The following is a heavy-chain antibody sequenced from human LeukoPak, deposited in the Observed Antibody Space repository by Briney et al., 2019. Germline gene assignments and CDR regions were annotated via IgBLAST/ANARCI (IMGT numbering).Heavy chain of an antibody. J-gene: IGHJ5*02. CDR1: GGTFSSYA. V-gene: IGHV1-2*06. Sequence: ASVKVSCKASGGTFSSYAISWVRQAPGQGLEWMGRINPNSGGTNYAQKFQGRVTMTRDTSISTAYMELSRLRSDDTAVYYCATLVVPAAMVYNWFDPWGQGTLVTVSS. CDR3: ATLVVPAAMVYNWFDP. D-gene: IGHD2-2*01. CDR2: INPNSGGT.